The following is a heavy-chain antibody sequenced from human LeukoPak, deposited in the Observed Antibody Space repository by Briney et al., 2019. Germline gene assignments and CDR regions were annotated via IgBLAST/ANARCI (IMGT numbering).Heavy chain of an antibody. CDR2: ISYDGSNN. V-gene: IGHV3-30*03. CDR1: GFTFSNYC. D-gene: IGHD6-19*01. J-gene: IGHJ4*02. Sequence: PGGSLRLSCAASGFTFSNYCMHWVRQAPGKGLEWVAVISYDGSNNYCADSVKGRFTISRDNSKNTLYLQMNSLRAEDTAVYYCARDSSGWYKGFDYWGQGTLVTVSS. CDR3: ARDSSGWYKGFDY.